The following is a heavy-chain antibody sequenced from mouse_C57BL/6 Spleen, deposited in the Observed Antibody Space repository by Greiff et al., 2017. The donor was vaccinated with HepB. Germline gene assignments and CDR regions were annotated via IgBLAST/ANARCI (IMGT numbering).Heavy chain of an antibody. Sequence: VQLQQSGAELVMPGASVKLSCKASGYTFTSYWMHWVKQRPGQGLEWIGEIDPSDSYTNYNQKFKGKSTLTVDKSSSTAYMQLSSLTSEDSAVYYCARDGEKPGDYWGQGTTLTVSS. CDR1: GYTFTSYW. J-gene: IGHJ2*01. CDR2: IDPSDSYT. V-gene: IGHV1-69*01. D-gene: IGHD2-3*01. CDR3: ARDGEKPGDY.